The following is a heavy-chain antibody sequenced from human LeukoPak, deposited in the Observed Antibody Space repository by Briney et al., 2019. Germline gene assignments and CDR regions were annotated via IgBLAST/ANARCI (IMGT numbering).Heavy chain of an antibody. CDR2: IIGNDDN. CDR1: GFSLTTNTGG. J-gene: IGHJ4*02. V-gene: IGHV2-5*01. CDR3: ARDSPGDYGLDY. Sequence: SGPTLAKPKQTLTVTCTFSGFSLTTNTGGVGWIRQPPGEALEWLAIIIGNDDNPYSASLKTRLTVTKDTSKNQVVLTMTNMDPVDTATYYCARDSPGDYGLDYWGQGILVTVSS. D-gene: IGHD4/OR15-4a*01.